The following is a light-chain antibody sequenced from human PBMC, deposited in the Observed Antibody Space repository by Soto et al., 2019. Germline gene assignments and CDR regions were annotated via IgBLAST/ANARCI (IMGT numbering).Light chain of an antibody. V-gene: IGLV2-8*01. CDR2: EVN. CDR1: SSDVGGYDY. J-gene: IGLJ1*01. CDR3: SSYAGSSSYV. Sequence: QSALTQPPSASGSPGQSVTISCTGTSSDVGGYDYVSWYQQHPGKAPKLMIYEVNKRPSGVPDRFSGSKSGTTASLTVSGLQAEDEADYYCSSYAGSSSYVFGPGTKLTVL.